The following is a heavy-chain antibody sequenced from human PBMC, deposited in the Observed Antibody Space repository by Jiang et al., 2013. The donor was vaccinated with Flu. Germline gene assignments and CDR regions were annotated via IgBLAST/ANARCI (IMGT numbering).Heavy chain of an antibody. D-gene: IGHD2-15*01. CDR3: ARFPSVVVAATNTYYGMDV. CDR1: GYTFTSYA. CDR2: INTNTGNP. V-gene: IGHV7-4-1*02. J-gene: IGHJ6*02. Sequence: KASGYTFTSYAMNWVRQAPGQGLEWMGWINTNTGNPTYAQGFTGRFVFSLDTSVSTAYLQISSLKAEDTAVYYCARFPSVVVAATNTYYGMDVWGQGTTVTVSS.